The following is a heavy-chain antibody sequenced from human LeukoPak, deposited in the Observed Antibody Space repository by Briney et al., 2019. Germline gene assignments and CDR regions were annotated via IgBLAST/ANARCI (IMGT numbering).Heavy chain of an antibody. Sequence: TGGSLRLSCTASGFTFSYYGIHWVRQAPGKGLEWVAIIWNDGSNKFYADSVRGRFTISRDNSKNTVYLQMNSLRAEDTAVYYCAKRWDLDYWGQGTLVTVSS. J-gene: IGHJ4*02. D-gene: IGHD1-26*01. CDR3: AKRWDLDY. CDR1: GFTFSYYG. V-gene: IGHV3-30*02. CDR2: IWNDGSNK.